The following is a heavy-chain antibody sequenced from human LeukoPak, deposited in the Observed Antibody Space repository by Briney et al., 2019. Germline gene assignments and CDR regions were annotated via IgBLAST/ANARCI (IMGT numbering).Heavy chain of an antibody. V-gene: IGHV1-46*01. J-gene: IGHJ4*02. Sequence: GASVNVSCKASRYSFTSNYIHWVRQAPGQGLEWMGMIYPRDGSTSYAQKFQGRVTVTRDTSTSTVHMELSGLRSEDTAVYYCARDQEAFDYWGQGTLVTVSS. CDR2: IYPRDGST. CDR1: RYSFTSNY. CDR3: ARDQEAFDY.